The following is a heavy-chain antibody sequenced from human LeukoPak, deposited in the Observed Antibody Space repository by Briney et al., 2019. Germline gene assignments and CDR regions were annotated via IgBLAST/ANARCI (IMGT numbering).Heavy chain of an antibody. V-gene: IGHV1-2*02. D-gene: IGHD6-19*01. CDR2: INPNSGGT. CDR1: GYTFTGYY. Sequence: ASVKVSCKASGYTFTGYYMHWVRQAPGQGLEWMGWINPNSGGTNYAQKFQGRVTMTRDTSISTAYMELSRLRSDDTAVYHCASRSGWYSGLGYWGQGTLVTVSS. CDR3: ASRSGWYSGLGY. J-gene: IGHJ4*02.